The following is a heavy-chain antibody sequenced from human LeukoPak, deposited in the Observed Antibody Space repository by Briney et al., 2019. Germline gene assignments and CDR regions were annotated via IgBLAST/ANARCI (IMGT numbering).Heavy chain of an antibody. CDR1: GGTFSRYA. CDR2: IIPILGIA. V-gene: IGHV1-69*04. CDR3: AREFLGNPIVVVPAAMKELDY. D-gene: IGHD2-2*01. J-gene: IGHJ4*02. Sequence: ASVKVSCKASGGTFSRYAISWVRQAPGQGLEWMGRIIPILGIANYAQKFQGRVTITADKSTSTAYMELSSLRSEDTAVYYCAREFLGNPIVVVPAAMKELDYWGQGTLVTDSS.